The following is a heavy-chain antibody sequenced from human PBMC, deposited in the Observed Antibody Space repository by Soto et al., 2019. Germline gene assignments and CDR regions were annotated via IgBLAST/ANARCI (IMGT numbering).Heavy chain of an antibody. Sequence: PSESLSLTCVVSGFSITNTHWWAWIRQPPGKGLEWIGYIYVDGSTYYSPSLESRATLSVDTSRDQFSLKLRSVTAVDTAVYYCARKSVSKGYYDYWGQGILVTVSS. CDR2: IYVDGST. CDR3: ARKSVSKGYYDY. D-gene: IGHD2-2*01. CDR1: GFSITNTHW. V-gene: IGHV4-28*01. J-gene: IGHJ4*02.